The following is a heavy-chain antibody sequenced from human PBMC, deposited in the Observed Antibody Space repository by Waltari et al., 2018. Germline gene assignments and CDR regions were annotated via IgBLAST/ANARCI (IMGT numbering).Heavy chain of an antibody. V-gene: IGHV3-53*04. CDR3: ARDSGPW. CDR2: IYSGGTT. Sequence: EVQLVESGGGLVQPGGSLTLSCAASGVTVSNNYMAWVRLPPGKGLGWVSIIYSGGTTYYADSVKGRFTISRDSSKNTVFLQMNSLRPEDTALYYCARDSGPWGGPGTLVTVSS. CDR1: GVTVSNNY. J-gene: IGHJ4*02. D-gene: IGHD1-26*01.